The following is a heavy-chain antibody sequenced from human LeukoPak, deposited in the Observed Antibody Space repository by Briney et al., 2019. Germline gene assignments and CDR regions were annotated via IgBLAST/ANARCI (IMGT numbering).Heavy chain of an antibody. Sequence: GGSLRLSCAASGFTFSSYWMSWVRQAPGKGLEWVVNIKQDGSEKYYVDSVKGRFTISRDNAKNSLYLQMNSLRAEDTAVYYCARGRAVAGLKFDPWGQGTLVTVSS. CDR2: IKQDGSEK. CDR1: GFTFSSYW. D-gene: IGHD6-19*01. CDR3: ARGRAVAGLKFDP. V-gene: IGHV3-7*01. J-gene: IGHJ5*02.